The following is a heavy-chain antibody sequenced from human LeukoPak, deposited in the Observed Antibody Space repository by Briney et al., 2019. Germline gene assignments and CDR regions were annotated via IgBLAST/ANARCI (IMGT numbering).Heavy chain of an antibody. CDR2: ISAYNGNT. Sequence: GASVTVSCKASGYTFTSYGLSWVRQASGQGLEWMGWISAYNGNTNYAQKLQGRVAMTTDTSTSTAYMELRSLRSDDTAVYYCARSRGRWNDEDFDYWGQGTLVTVSS. V-gene: IGHV1-18*01. D-gene: IGHD1-1*01. J-gene: IGHJ4*02. CDR3: ARSRGRWNDEDFDY. CDR1: GYTFTSYG.